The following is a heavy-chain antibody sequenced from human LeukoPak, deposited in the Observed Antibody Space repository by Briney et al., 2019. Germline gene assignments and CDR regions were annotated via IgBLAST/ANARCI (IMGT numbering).Heavy chain of an antibody. J-gene: IGHJ3*02. D-gene: IGHD3-3*01. CDR3: ARRRLAAFDI. V-gene: IGHV3-23*01. CDR1: GFTFSNYA. CDR2: ISGSGGGT. Sequence: GGSLRLSCAASGFTFSNYAMSWLRQAPGKGLEWVSVISGSGGGTYYADSVKGRFTVSRDNSKNTLFLQMNSLRAEDTALYYCARRRLAAFDIWGQGTMVTVSS.